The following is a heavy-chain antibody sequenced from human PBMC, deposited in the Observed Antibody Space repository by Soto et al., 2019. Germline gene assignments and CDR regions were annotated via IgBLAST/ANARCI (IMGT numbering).Heavy chain of an antibody. CDR1: ADTFNSYS. D-gene: IGHD4-17*01. CDR3: ARSLEGTTVTNCFDP. V-gene: IGHV1-69*01. J-gene: IGHJ5*02. CDR2: ITPVFGTA. Sequence: QVQLVQSGAEVKKPGSSVKVSCKASADTFNSYSLSWLRQAPAKRLGGMGGITPVFGTADYAQSFGDRLPITADDSTSTVYMELSSLRSDDTAVYYCARSLEGTTVTNCFDPWGQGALFTVSS.